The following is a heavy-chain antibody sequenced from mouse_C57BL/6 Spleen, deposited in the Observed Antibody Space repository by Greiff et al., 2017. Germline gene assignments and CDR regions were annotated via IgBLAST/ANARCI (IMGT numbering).Heavy chain of an antibody. J-gene: IGHJ2*01. CDR1: GFTFSDYG. CDR3: AREDGSYFDY. Sequence: EVMLVESGGGLVKPGGSLKLSCAASGFTFSDYGMHWVRQAPEKGLEWVAYISSGSSTIYYADTVKGRFTISRDNAKNTLFLQMTSLRSEDTSMFYCAREDGSYFDYWGQGTTLTVSS. D-gene: IGHD1-1*01. CDR2: ISSGSSTI. V-gene: IGHV5-17*01.